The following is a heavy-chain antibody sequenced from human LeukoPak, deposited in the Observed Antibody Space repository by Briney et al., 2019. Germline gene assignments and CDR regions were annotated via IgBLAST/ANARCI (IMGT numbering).Heavy chain of an antibody. CDR2: VNPNSGNT. Sequence: ASVKVSCKASGYTFTSYDINWVRQATGQGLEWMGWVNPNSGNTGYAQKFQGRVTITADKSTSTAYMELSSLRSEDTAVYYCARDYDSSGYYYGGDYWGQGTLVTVSS. V-gene: IGHV1-8*01. CDR3: ARDYDSSGYYYGGDY. J-gene: IGHJ4*02. D-gene: IGHD3-22*01. CDR1: GYTFTSYD.